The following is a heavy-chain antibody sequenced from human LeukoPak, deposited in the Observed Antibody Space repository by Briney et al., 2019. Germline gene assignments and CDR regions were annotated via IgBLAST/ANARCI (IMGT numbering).Heavy chain of an antibody. Sequence: SVTLSLTCTVSGGSISSYYWSWIRQPAGKGLEWIGRIYTSGSTNYNPSLKSRVTMFVDPPKHQFSLKLSSVTAADTAVYYCAREGTDSWPPDDYWGQGTLVTVSS. J-gene: IGHJ4*02. CDR2: IYTSGST. CDR3: AREGTDSWPPDDY. V-gene: IGHV4-4*07. CDR1: GGSISSYY. D-gene: IGHD1-1*01.